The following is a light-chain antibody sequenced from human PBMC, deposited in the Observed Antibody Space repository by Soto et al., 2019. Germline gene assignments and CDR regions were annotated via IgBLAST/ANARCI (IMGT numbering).Light chain of an antibody. V-gene: IGKV3-11*01. CDR2: EAS. Sequence: EIVLTQSPATLSLSPGERATLSCRASQSVSSYLAWYQQKPGQAPRLLMYEASTRATGIPARFSGGGSGTDFTLTISSLEPEDFAVYYCQQRSDWPWTFRQGTKVDIK. CDR3: QQRSDWPWT. J-gene: IGKJ1*01. CDR1: QSVSSY.